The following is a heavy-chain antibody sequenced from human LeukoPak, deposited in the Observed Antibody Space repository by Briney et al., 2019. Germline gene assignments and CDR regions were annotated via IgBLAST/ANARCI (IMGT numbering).Heavy chain of an antibody. D-gene: IGHD6-13*01. Sequence: SETLSLTCTVSGGSISSYYWSWIRQPPGKGLEWIGYIYYSGSTNYNPSLKSRVTISVDTSKNQFSLKLSSVTAADTAVYYCARTGYRAAAGTLNWFDPWAREPWSPSPQ. CDR3: ARTGYRAAAGTLNWFDP. CDR2: IYYSGST. V-gene: IGHV4-59*01. J-gene: IGHJ5*02. CDR1: GGSISSYY.